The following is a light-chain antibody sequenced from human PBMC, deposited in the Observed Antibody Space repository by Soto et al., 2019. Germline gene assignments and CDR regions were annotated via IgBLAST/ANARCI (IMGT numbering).Light chain of an antibody. Sequence: QSVLTQPPSVSGAPGQRVTISCTGSISSIGAGYDVHWYQQLPGTAPKLLIYGNSNRPSGVPDRFSGSKSGTSASLAITGLEAEDEADYYCQSYDSSLRGVFGGGTKLTVL. J-gene: IGLJ2*01. CDR1: ISSIGAGYD. CDR3: QSYDSSLRGV. CDR2: GNS. V-gene: IGLV1-40*01.